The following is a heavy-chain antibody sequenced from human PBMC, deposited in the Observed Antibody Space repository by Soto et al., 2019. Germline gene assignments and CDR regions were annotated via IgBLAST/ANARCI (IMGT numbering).Heavy chain of an antibody. V-gene: IGHV3-23*01. J-gene: IGHJ4*02. Sequence: EVRLLESGGDLVQPGGSLRLSCAASGFAFSNYAVTWVRQAQGKGLEWVSSISRGGIVIYYADSVKGRFIISRDDSKNTLYLQRNSLRAEDTAMYYCAKDPNGDYIGAFDDWGQGTLVTVSS. CDR3: AKDPNGDYIGAFDD. CDR1: GFAFSNYA. D-gene: IGHD4-17*01. CDR2: ISRGGIVI.